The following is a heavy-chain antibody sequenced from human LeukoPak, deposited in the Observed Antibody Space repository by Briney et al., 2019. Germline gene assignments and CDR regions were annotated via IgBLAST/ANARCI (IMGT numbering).Heavy chain of an antibody. J-gene: IGHJ4*02. Sequence: GASVKVSCKASGYTFTSYGISWVRQAPGQGLEWMGWINPDSGGTNYAQKFQGRFTMTRDTSISTAYMELSRLRAEDTAVYYCASSESSGYYSLFDYWGQGTLVTVSS. V-gene: IGHV1-2*02. CDR2: INPDSGGT. CDR3: ASSESSGYYSLFDY. D-gene: IGHD3-22*01. CDR1: GYTFTSYG.